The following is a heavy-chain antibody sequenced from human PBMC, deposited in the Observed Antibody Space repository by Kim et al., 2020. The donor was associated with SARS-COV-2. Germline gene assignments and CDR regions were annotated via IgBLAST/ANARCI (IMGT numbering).Heavy chain of an antibody. CDR1: SGSISSYY. V-gene: IGHV4-59*01. CDR3: FRGPPRSYFDS. J-gene: IGHJ4*01. CDR2: IYSSGST. Sequence: SETLSLTCTVSSGSISSYYWSWIRQPPGKGLEWIGYIYSSGSTNYNSSLESRVTISLDTSNNQFSLKLTSFTPAAPAVYFFFRGPPRSYFDSWAHGTLVT. D-gene: IGHD3-16*01.